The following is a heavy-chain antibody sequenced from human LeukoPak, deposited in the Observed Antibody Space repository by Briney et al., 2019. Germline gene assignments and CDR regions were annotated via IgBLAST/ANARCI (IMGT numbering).Heavy chain of an antibody. D-gene: IGHD5-12*01. J-gene: IGHJ5*02. Sequence: SETLSLTCSVSGGSIRSLGYSWGWIRQPPGKGLAWIASMYYTGTTYYNPSLKSRVTMSVDTSKNQFSLNLTSVTAADTAVFYCARSVSAYAGRGWFDPWGQGTLVSVSS. CDR1: GGSIRSLGYS. CDR2: MYYTGTT. V-gene: IGHV4-39*07. CDR3: ARSVSAYAGRGWFDP.